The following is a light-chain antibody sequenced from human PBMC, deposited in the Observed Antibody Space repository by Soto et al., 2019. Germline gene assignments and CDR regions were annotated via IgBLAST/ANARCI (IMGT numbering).Light chain of an antibody. J-gene: IGLJ1*01. CDR2: DVS. V-gene: IGLV2-14*03. CDR1: SSDVCAFNY. CDR3: NSYTSNNTSV. Sequence: SVLTQPASLSGSPGQAIAISCSGTSSDVCAFNYVSWYQQHPGKAPKLMIYDVSNRPSGVSNRFSGSKSGNTASLTISGLRAEDEADYYRNSYTSNNTSVFGTGTKVTVL.